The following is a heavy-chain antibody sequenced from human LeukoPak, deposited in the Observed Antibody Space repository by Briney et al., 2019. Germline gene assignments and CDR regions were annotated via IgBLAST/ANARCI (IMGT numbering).Heavy chain of an antibody. D-gene: IGHD3-3*01. CDR1: GGTLSSYA. J-gene: IGHJ3*02. Sequence: ASVKVSCKASGGTLSSYAISWVRQAPGQGLEWMGGIIPIFGTANYAQKFQGRVTITTDESTSTAYMELSSLRSEDTAVYYCARDRAYDFWSGSIWGQGTMVTVSS. V-gene: IGHV1-69*05. CDR3: ARDRAYDFWSGSI. CDR2: IIPIFGTA.